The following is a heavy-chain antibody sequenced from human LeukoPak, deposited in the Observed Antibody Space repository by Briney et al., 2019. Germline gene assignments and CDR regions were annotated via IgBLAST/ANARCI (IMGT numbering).Heavy chain of an antibody. CDR1: GGSITTIDFD. Sequence: PSESLSLSCAVSGGSITTIDFDWAWIRQPPGQGFVCIATISSSDKAYSYPSLMSRVTISVDTSKNQCTLDVTSVTAADTGLFYCARFKGGTGFDYWGRGILVIAS. CDR2: ISSSDKA. D-gene: IGHD1-26*01. CDR3: ARFKGGTGFDY. V-gene: IGHV4-39*01. J-gene: IGHJ4*02.